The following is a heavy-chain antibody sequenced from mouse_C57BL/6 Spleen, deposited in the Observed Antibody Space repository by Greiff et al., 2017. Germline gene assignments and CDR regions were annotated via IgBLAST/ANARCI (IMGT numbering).Heavy chain of an antibody. V-gene: IGHV1-50*01. CDR2: IDPYDSYT. Sequence: VQLQQPGAELVKPGASVKLSCKASGYTFTSYWMQWVKQRPGQGLEWIGEIDPYDSYTNYNQKFKGKATLTVDTSSSTAYMQLSSLTSEDSAVYYCARSSQGYAMDYWGQGTSVTVSS. CDR1: GYTFTSYW. D-gene: IGHD3-2*02. CDR3: ARSSQGYAMDY. J-gene: IGHJ4*01.